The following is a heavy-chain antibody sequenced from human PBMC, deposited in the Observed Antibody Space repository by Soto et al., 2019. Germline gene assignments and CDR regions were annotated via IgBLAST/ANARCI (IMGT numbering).Heavy chain of an antibody. CDR1: GYTFTGYY. J-gene: IGHJ3*02. Sequence: ASVKVSCKASGYTFTGYYMHWVRQAPGQGLEWMGWINPNSGGTNYAQKFQGRVTMTRDTSISTAYMELSRLRSDDTAVYYCARPIRLALVATIAADDAFDIWGQGTLVTVSS. CDR2: INPNSGGT. V-gene: IGHV1-2*02. CDR3: ARPIRLALVATIAADDAFDI. D-gene: IGHD5-12*01.